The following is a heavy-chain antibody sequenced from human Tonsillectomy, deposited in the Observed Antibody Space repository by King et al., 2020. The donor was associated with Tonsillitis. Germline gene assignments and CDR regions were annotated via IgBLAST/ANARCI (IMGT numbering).Heavy chain of an antibody. CDR2: ISYTGST. CDR3: AGSGATVDS. D-gene: IGHD2-15*01. Sequence: QLQESGPGLVKPSQTLSLTCTVSGGSISRGDDFWSWIRQHPGKGLDWIAYISYTGSTYYKPSLKSRVTISVDTSKNQFSLRLTSVSAADTAVYYCAGSGATVDSWGQGTLVTVPS. J-gene: IGHJ4*02. CDR1: GGSISRGDDF. V-gene: IGHV4-31*03.